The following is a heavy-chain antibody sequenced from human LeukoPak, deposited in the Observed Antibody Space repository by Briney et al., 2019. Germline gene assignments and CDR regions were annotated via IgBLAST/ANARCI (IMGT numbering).Heavy chain of an antibody. CDR1: GGSISSGDYY. D-gene: IGHD2-2*02. V-gene: IGHV4-30-4*01. CDR3: ARAVHCSSTSCYMGLDWFDP. J-gene: IGHJ5*02. CDR2: IYYSGST. Sequence: PSETLSLTCTVSGGSISSGDYYWSWIRHPPGKGLEWILYIYYSGSTYYNPSLKSRVTISVDTSKNQFSLKLSSVTAADTAVYYCARAVHCSSTSCYMGLDWFDPWGQGTLVTVSS.